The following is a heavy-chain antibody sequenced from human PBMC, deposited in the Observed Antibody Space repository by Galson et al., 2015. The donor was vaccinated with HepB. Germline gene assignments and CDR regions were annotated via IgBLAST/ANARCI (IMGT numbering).Heavy chain of an antibody. CDR1: GFTFKIDA. D-gene: IGHD1-26*01. V-gene: IGHV3-30-3*02. Sequence: SLRLSCAASGFTFKIDAMYWVRQTPDKGLEFVAATSYDDPTKYYADSVRGRFTISRDYSKNTLYLLMDSLRLEDTALYCRAKDWELGVWGQGTTVTVSS. J-gene: IGHJ6*02. CDR3: AKDWELGV. CDR2: TSYDDPTK.